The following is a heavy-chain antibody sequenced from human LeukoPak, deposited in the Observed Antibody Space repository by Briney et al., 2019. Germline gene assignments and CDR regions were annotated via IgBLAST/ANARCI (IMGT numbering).Heavy chain of an antibody. CDR2: ISSSSRTI. Sequence: PGGSLRLSCAASGFTLSSYSMNWVRQAPGKGLEWISYISSSSRTIYYEDSVKGRFTISRDNAKNSLYLQMNSLRDEDTAVYYCARDGTMDGPDFDSWGQGTLVTVSS. CDR3: ARDGTMDGPDFDS. V-gene: IGHV3-48*02. D-gene: IGHD3-10*01. J-gene: IGHJ4*02. CDR1: GFTLSSYS.